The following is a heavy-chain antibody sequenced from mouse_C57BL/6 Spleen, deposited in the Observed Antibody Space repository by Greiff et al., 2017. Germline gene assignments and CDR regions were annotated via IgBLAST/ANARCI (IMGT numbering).Heavy chain of an antibody. CDR1: GYTFTDYY. V-gene: IGHV1-26*01. CDR3: ARRGYGSSYWYFDV. J-gene: IGHJ1*03. Sequence: EVKLHQSGPELVKPGASVKISCKASGYTFTDYYMNWVKQSHGKSLEWIGDINPNNGGTSYNQKFKGKATLTVDKSSSTAYMELRSLTSEDSAVYYCARRGYGSSYWYFDVWGTGTTVTVSS. D-gene: IGHD1-1*01. CDR2: INPNNGGT.